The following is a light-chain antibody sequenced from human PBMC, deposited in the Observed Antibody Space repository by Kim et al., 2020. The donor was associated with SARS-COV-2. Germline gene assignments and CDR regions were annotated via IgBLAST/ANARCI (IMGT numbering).Light chain of an antibody. Sequence: DIQMTQSPSTLSASVGDRVTITCRASQSISNWLAWYQQKPGKAPKLLIYKASSLESGVPSRFSGSGSGTEFTLTISSLQPDDFATYYCQQYNTYQFTFGPGTKVDIK. CDR1: QSISNW. CDR2: KAS. CDR3: QQYNTYQFT. V-gene: IGKV1-5*03. J-gene: IGKJ3*01.